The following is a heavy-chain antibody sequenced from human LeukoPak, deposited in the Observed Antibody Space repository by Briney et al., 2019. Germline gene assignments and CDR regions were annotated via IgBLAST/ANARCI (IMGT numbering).Heavy chain of an antibody. CDR3: AKEAAQGGVAAALDY. V-gene: IGHV3-9*01. CDR1: GFTFGDYA. Sequence: PGRSLRLSCAASGFTFGDYAMHWARQAPGKGLEWVSGISWNSGSIGYADSVKGRFTISRDNAKNSLYLQMNSLRAEDTALYYCAKEAAQGGVAAALDYWGQGTLVTVSS. D-gene: IGHD6-13*01. J-gene: IGHJ4*02. CDR2: ISWNSGSI.